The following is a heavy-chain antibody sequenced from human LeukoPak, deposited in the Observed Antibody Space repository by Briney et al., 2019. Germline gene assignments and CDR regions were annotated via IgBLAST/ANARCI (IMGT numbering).Heavy chain of an antibody. CDR1: GGSISSYY. Sequence: SETLSLTCTVSGGSISSYYWSWIRQPAGKGLEWIGRIYTSGSTNYNPSLESRVTMSVDTSKNQFSLKLSSVTAAGTAVYYCATTVTTNYYYGMDVWGQGTTVTVSS. CDR3: ATTVTTNYYYGMDV. J-gene: IGHJ6*02. CDR2: IYTSGST. D-gene: IGHD4-17*01. V-gene: IGHV4-4*07.